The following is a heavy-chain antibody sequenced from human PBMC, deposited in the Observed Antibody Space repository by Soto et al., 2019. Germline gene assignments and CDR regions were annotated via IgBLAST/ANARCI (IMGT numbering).Heavy chain of an antibody. Sequence: EVPLVESGGGLVQPGGSLRLSCAASGFTFSTHNMNWVRQAPGKGLEWVSFISSSSKNIYYADPVKGRFTISRDNAKNSLYLQMISLRDEDTAVYYCAVFEASGPLDVWGQGTTVTVS. CDR1: GFTFSTHN. CDR2: ISSSSKNI. CDR3: AVFEASGPLDV. D-gene: IGHD3-3*01. V-gene: IGHV3-48*02. J-gene: IGHJ6*02.